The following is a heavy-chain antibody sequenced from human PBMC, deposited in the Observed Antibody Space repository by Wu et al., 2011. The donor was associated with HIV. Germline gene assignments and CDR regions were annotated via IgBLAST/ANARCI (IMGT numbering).Heavy chain of an antibody. J-gene: IGHJ4*02. CDR2: ISTYNGNT. CDR3: ARDPPGYPYFFDY. D-gene: IGHD5-12*01. CDR1: GGTFNSYA. Sequence: QVQLVQSGAEVKKPGSSVKVSCKASGGTFNSYAISWVRQAPGQGLEWMAWISTYNGNTNYAQNFQGRVTMTTDTSTSTAYMELRSLRSDDTAVYFCARDPPGYPYFFDYWGQGTLVTVSS. V-gene: IGHV1-18*01.